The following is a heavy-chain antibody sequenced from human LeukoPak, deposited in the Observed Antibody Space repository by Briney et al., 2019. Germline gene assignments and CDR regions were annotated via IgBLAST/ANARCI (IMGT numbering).Heavy chain of an antibody. CDR1: RFTFSNYG. D-gene: IGHD3-22*01. Sequence: GRSLRLSCAASRFTFSNYGMHWVRQAPGKGLEWVTVIWYDGSNKDYADSVKGRFTISRDNSKNTLYLQMNSLRAEDTAVYYCARATTYYYDSSALYWGQGTLVTVSS. V-gene: IGHV3-33*01. CDR2: IWYDGSNK. J-gene: IGHJ4*02. CDR3: ARATTYYYDSSALY.